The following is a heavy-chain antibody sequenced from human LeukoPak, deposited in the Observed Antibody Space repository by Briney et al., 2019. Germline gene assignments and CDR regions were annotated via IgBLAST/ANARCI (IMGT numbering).Heavy chain of an antibody. Sequence: GGSLRLSCAASGFTFSGSAMHWVRQASGKGLEWVGLIRSKANSYETAYAASVKGRFTISRDDSKNTAYLQTNSLKTEDTAVYYCTRHDYGSGGGGQGTLVTVSS. J-gene: IGHJ4*02. CDR3: TRHDYGSGG. CDR2: IRSKANSYET. D-gene: IGHD3-10*01. CDR1: GFTFSGSA. V-gene: IGHV3-73*01.